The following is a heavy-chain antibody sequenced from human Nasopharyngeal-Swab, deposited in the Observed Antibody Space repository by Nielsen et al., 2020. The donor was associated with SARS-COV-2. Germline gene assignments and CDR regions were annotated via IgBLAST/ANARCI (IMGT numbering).Heavy chain of an antibody. CDR2: IIPIFGTA. V-gene: IGHV1-69*06. J-gene: IGHJ6*02. CDR1: GGTFSSYA. Sequence: SVKVSCKASGGTFSSYAISWVRQAPGQGLEWMGGIIPIFGTANYAQKFQGRVTITADKSTSTAYMELSSLRSEDTAVYYCARARAAIYDFWSGYYPRDLNGMDVWGQGTTVTVSS. D-gene: IGHD3-3*01. CDR3: ARARAAIYDFWSGYYPRDLNGMDV.